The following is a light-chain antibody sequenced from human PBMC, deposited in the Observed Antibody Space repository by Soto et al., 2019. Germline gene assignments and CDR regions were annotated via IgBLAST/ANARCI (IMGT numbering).Light chain of an antibody. CDR3: LQYNSLYT. Sequence: DIPMTQSPSTLSASVGDRVTITCRASQSISSWLAWYQQKPGKAPKLLIYKASSLESGVPSRFSGSGSGTEFTLTISSLQPDDFASYYCLQYNSLYTFGQGTKLEIK. V-gene: IGKV1-5*03. CDR1: QSISSW. CDR2: KAS. J-gene: IGKJ2*01.